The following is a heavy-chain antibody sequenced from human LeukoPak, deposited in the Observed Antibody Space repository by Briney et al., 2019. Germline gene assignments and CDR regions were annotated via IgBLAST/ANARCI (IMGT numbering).Heavy chain of an antibody. J-gene: IGHJ4*02. D-gene: IGHD4-17*01. Sequence: GESLRVSCKGSGYSFTSYSSSWVRQMPGKGLGGRGTIDPGDSNTNYSPCVQGHVTISPDKPITTAYLQWSSLKPPDTAMYHCAKQGYHSPVTTSYWGQGTLVTASS. CDR2: IDPGDSNT. V-gene: IGHV5-10-1*01. CDR1: GYSFTSYS. CDR3: AKQGYHSPVTTSY.